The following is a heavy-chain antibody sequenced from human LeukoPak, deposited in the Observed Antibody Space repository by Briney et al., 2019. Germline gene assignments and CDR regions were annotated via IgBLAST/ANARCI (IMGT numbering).Heavy chain of an antibody. J-gene: IGHJ4*02. V-gene: IGHV3-30*04. CDR3: ARGRTYGDYYVHF. Sequence: PGGSLRLSCAASGFTFSSYAMHWVRQAPGKGLEWVAVISYDGSNKYYADSVKGRFTISRDNSKNTLYLQMNSLRAEDTAVYYCARGRTYGDYYVHFWGQGTLVTVSS. CDR1: GFTFSSYA. CDR2: ISYDGSNK. D-gene: IGHD4-17*01.